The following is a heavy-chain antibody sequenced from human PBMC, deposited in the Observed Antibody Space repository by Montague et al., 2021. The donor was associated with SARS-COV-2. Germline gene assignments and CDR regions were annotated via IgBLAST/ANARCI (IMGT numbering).Heavy chain of an antibody. CDR1: GGSFSGHY. CDR3: AGGLPVTTLYYYYGMDV. CDR2: INHSGST. D-gene: IGHD4-11*01. J-gene: IGHJ6*02. V-gene: IGHV4-34*01. Sequence: SETLSLTCAVYGGSFSGHYWSWIRQPPGKGLEWIGEINHSGSTNXXPSLKSRVTISVDTSKNQFSLKLSSVTAADTAVYYCAGGLPVTTLYYYYGMDVWGQGTTVTVSS.